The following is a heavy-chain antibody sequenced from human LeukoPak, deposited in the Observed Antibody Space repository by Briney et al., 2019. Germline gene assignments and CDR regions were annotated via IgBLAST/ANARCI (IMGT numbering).Heavy chain of an antibody. J-gene: IGHJ4*02. CDR3: ARELGGNYYDSSGEVDY. CDR1: GYTFTSYG. D-gene: IGHD3-22*01. Sequence: ASVKVSCKASGYTFTSYGISWVRQAPGQGLEWMGWISAYNGNTNYAQKLQGRVTMTTDTSTSTAYMELRSLRSDDTAVYYCARELGGNYYDSSGEVDYWGQGTLVTVSS. CDR2: ISAYNGNT. V-gene: IGHV1-18*01.